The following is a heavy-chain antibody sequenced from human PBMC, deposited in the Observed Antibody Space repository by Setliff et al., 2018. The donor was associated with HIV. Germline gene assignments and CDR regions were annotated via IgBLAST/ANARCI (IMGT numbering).Heavy chain of an antibody. D-gene: IGHD7-27*01. J-gene: IGHJ4*02. CDR2: MNPINGDT. CDR1: GYLFTSHD. CDR3: ARGSGDVGDY. V-gene: IGHV1-8*01. Sequence: GASVKVSCKTSGYLFTSHDINWVRQATGQGLEWLGWMNPINGDTGYAQEFRDRVTLTRDTSIDTAYMELSSLRSEDTAVYYCARGSGDVGDYWGQGSPVTVSS.